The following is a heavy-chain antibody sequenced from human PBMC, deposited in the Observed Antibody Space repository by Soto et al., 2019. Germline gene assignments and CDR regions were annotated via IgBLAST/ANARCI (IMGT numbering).Heavy chain of an antibody. D-gene: IGHD2-2*01. CDR3: ARGFTSCPHYRCNLVQTLDY. J-gene: IGHJ4*02. CDR2: INPNSGGT. Sequence: ASVKVSCKASGYTFTGYYMHWVRQAPGQGLEWMGWINPNSGGTNYAQKFQGWVTMTRDTSISTAYMELSRLRSDDTAVYYCARGFTSCPHYRCNLVQTLDYWGQGTLVTVS. CDR1: GYTFTGYY. V-gene: IGHV1-2*04.